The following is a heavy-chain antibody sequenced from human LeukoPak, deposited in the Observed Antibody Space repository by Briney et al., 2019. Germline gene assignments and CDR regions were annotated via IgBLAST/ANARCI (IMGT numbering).Heavy chain of an antibody. CDR3: ARNSRDQLLAYYYYYMDV. CDR2: INPSGGST. CDR1: GYTFTSYY. D-gene: IGHD2-2*01. Sequence: ASVKVSCKASGYTFTSYYMHWVRQAPGQGLEWMGIINPSGGSTSYAQKFQGRVTMTRDMSTSTVYMELSSLRSEDTAVYYCARNSRDQLLAYYYYYMDVWGKGTTVTVSS. J-gene: IGHJ6*03. V-gene: IGHV1-46*01.